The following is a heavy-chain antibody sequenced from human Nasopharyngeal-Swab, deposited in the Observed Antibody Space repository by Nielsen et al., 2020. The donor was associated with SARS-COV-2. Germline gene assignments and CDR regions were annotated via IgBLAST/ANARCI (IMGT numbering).Heavy chain of an antibody. J-gene: IGHJ4*02. V-gene: IGHV4-59*01. CDR3: AREVDDYGDYPGSLVFDY. CDR2: IYYSGST. D-gene: IGHD4-17*01. Sequence: RQAPGKGLEWIGYIYYSGSTNYNPSLKSRVTISVDTSKNQFSLKLSFVTAADTAVYYCAREVDDYGDYPGSLVFDYWGQGTLVTVSS.